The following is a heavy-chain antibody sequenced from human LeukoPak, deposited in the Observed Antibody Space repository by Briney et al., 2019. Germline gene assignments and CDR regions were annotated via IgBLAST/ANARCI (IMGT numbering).Heavy chain of an antibody. Sequence: QTGGSLRLSCAASGFTFSSYAMHWVRQAPGKGLEYVSAISSNGGSTYYANSVKGRFTISRDNSKNTLYLQMGSLRAEDMAVYYCARDLTYCGGDCYSGEDYWGQGTLVTVSS. D-gene: IGHD2-21*02. CDR1: GFTFSSYA. CDR3: ARDLTYCGGDCYSGEDY. CDR2: ISSNGGST. J-gene: IGHJ4*02. V-gene: IGHV3-64*01.